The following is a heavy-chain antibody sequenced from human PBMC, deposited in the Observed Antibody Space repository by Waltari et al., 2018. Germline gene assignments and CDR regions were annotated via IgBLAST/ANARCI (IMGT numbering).Heavy chain of an antibody. D-gene: IGHD5-12*01. CDR3: ARAAPRDGYNYRRWDY. CDR1: GGPFGSYA. V-gene: IGHV1-69*04. Sequence: QVQLVQSGAEVTKPGCSVKVSCKASGGPFGSYAISSVRRAPRQGLEWMGGIIPILGIANYAQKFQGRVTITADESTSTAYMELSSLRSEDTAVYYCARAAPRDGYNYRRWDYWGQGTLVTVSS. J-gene: IGHJ4*02. CDR2: IIPILGIA.